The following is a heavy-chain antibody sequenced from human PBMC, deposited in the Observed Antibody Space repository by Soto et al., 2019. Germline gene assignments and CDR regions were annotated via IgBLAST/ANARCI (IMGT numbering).Heavy chain of an antibody. Sequence: SETLSLTCAVYGGSFSGYYWSWIRQPPGRGLEWIGEINHSGSTNYNPSLKSRVTISVDTSKNQFSLKLSSVTAADTAVYYCARGRGYFDWLLYFGDYWGQGTLVTVSS. CDR1: GGSFSGYY. J-gene: IGHJ4*02. V-gene: IGHV4-34*01. D-gene: IGHD3-9*01. CDR2: INHSGST. CDR3: ARGRGYFDWLLYFGDY.